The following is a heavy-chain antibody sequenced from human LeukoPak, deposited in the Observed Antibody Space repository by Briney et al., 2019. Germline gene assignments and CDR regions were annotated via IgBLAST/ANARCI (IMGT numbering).Heavy chain of an antibody. Sequence: ASVKVSCKASGYTFTSYGISWVRQAPGQGLEWMGIINPSGLGTSYAQRLQGRVTMTSDTSTSTVYMELSSLRSDDTAVYYCAREGGYISGARTRTFDYWGQGTLVAVSS. CDR2: INPSGLGT. J-gene: IGHJ4*02. V-gene: IGHV1-46*01. D-gene: IGHD6-19*01. CDR3: AREGGYISGARTRTFDY. CDR1: GYTFTSYG.